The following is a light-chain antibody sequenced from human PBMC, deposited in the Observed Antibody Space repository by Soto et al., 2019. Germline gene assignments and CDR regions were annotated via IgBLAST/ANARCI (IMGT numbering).Light chain of an antibody. Sequence: EIVLTQSPGTLSLSPGERATLSCRASQSVSSNYIAWYQQKTCQAPRLLIYGASSRATGIPDRFSGSGSGTDFTLTISSLEPEDFAVYHCQQYVSAPLTFGRGTKVEIK. J-gene: IGKJ4*01. CDR3: QQYVSAPLT. V-gene: IGKV3-20*01. CDR2: GAS. CDR1: QSVSSNY.